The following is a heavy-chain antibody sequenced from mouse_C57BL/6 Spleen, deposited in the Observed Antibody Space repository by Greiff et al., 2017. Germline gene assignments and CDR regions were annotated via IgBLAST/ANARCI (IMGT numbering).Heavy chain of an antibody. CDR1: GFNIKDYY. CDR3: NKSDSPGYYFDY. V-gene: IGHV14-1*01. Sequence: VQLQQSGAELVRPGDSLKLSCSASGFNIKDYYMHWVKQRPEQGLEWIGRIDPEDGDTEYATKFQGKDTMTADTSSNTPYLLISRLTSKDTAVYYCNKSDSPGYYFDYWGQGTTLTVSS. CDR2: IDPEDGDT. J-gene: IGHJ2*01. D-gene: IGHD3-2*01.